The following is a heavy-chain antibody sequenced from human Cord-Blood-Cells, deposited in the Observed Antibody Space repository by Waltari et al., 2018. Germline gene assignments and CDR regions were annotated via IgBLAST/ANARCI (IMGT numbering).Heavy chain of an antibody. V-gene: IGHV3-30*04. J-gene: IGHJ4*02. Sequence: QVQLVESGGGVVQPGRSLRLSCAASGFTFSSYAMHWVRQAPGKGLEWVAVISDDGSNKYYAESVKGRFTISRDNSKNTLYLQMNSLRAEGTAVYYCAREPLGYWGQGTLVTVSS. CDR1: GFTFSSYA. CDR3: AREPLGY. CDR2: ISDDGSNK.